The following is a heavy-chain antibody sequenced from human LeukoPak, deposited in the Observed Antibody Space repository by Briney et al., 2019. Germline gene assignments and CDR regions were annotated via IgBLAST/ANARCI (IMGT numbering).Heavy chain of an antibody. D-gene: IGHD3-3*01. CDR2: ISTRTI. CDR3: ARTYYDFWSGYYSHEGNPFDY. CDR1: GFTFSRYS. J-gene: IGHJ4*02. V-gene: IGHV3-48*01. Sequence: GGSLRLSCAASGFTFSRYSMNWVRQAPGKGLEWVSYISTRTIYYADSVKGRFTISRDNAKNSLYLEMNSLRAEDTAVYYCARTYYDFWSGYYSHEGNPFDYWGQGTLVAVSS.